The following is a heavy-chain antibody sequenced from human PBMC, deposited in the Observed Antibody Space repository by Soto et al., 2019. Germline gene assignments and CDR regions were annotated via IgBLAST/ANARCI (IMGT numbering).Heavy chain of an antibody. V-gene: IGHV4-39*01. D-gene: IGHD6-13*01. CDR2: IYYSGST. CDR3: ARQTIAALYGMDV. Sequence: SETLSLTCTVSGGSISSSSYYWGWIRQPPGKGLEWIGSIYYSGSTYYNPSLNSRVTISVDTSKNQFSLKLSAVTAADTAVYYCARQTIAALYGMDVWGQGTTVTVSS. J-gene: IGHJ6*02. CDR1: GGSISSSSYY.